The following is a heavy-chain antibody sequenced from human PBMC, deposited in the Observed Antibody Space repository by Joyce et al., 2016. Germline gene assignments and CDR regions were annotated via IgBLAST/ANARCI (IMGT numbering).Heavy chain of an antibody. J-gene: IGHJ4*02. D-gene: IGHD1-1*01. V-gene: IGHV3-30-3*01. Sequence: QVQLVESGGGVVQPGRSLRRSCAASGFTFRYDAMHWVRQAPGKGLGWVALISHDGGNQYYAGSVKGRFTISRDNSKNTMDLQMNSLRADDTAVYYCARDLQIQLWSGLGYWGQGTLVTVSS. CDR2: ISHDGGNQ. CDR1: GFTFRYDA. CDR3: ARDLQIQLWSGLGY.